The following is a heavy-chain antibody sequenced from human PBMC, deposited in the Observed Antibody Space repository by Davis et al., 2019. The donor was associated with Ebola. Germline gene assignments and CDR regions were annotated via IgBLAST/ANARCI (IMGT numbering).Heavy chain of an antibody. J-gene: IGHJ3*02. CDR2: IFPGDSDT. Sequence: GESLKISCKASGYKFTDYWIGWVRQNPGKGLEWMGIIFPGDSDTRYSASFQGQVTIPADKSISTVYLQWSSLEASDTAMYFCAKGRGPYRRGDAFDIWGRGTMVTVSS. CDR1: GYKFTDYW. CDR3: AKGRGPYRRGDAFDI. D-gene: IGHD1-26*01. V-gene: IGHV5-51*01.